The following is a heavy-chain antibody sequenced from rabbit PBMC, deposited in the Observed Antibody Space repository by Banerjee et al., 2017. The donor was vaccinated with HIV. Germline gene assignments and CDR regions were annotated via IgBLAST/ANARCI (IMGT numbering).Heavy chain of an antibody. J-gene: IGHJ4*01. V-gene: IGHV1S45*01. CDR3: VREVAGKFNL. Sequence: QEQLEESGGDLVKPEGSLTLTCTASGFDLSSYYYMCWVRQAPGKGLEWIACIYAAGSGATDHANWATGRFTVSKTSSTAVTLQMTSLTAADTASYFCVREVAGKFNLWGPGTLVTVS. D-gene: IGHD4-1*01. CDR1: GFDLSSYYY. CDR2: IYAAGSGAT.